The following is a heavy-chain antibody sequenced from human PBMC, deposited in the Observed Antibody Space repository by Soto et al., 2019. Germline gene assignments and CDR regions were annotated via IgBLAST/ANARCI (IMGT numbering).Heavy chain of an antibody. Sequence: ASVKLSCKASGYTFTSYGISWVRQGPGQGLEWMGWISAYNGNTNYAQKLQGRVTMTTDTSTSTAYMELRSLRSDDTAVYYCASSNSGYDFPSYMDVWGKGTTVTVSS. CDR2: ISAYNGNT. V-gene: IGHV1-18*01. D-gene: IGHD5-12*01. J-gene: IGHJ6*03. CDR1: GYTFTSYG. CDR3: ASSNSGYDFPSYMDV.